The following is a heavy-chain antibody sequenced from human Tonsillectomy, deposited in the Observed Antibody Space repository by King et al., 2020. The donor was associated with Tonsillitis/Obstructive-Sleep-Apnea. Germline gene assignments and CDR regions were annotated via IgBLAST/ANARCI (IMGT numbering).Heavy chain of an antibody. J-gene: IGHJ4*02. V-gene: IGHV4-39*01. Sequence: QLQESDPGLVKPSETLSLTCTVSGGSISSSSYYWGWIRQPPGKGLEWIGSIYYSGSTYYNPSLKSRVTISVDTSKNQFSLKLSSVTAADTAVYYCATDIVVVPAAIGRDYWGQGTLVTVSS. CDR3: ATDIVVVPAAIGRDY. D-gene: IGHD2-2*02. CDR2: IYYSGST. CDR1: GGSISSSSYY.